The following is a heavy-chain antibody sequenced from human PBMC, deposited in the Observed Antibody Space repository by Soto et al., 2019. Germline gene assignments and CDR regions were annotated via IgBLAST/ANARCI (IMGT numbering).Heavy chain of an antibody. J-gene: IGHJ4*02. CDR1: GFTFSTYG. CDR2: ISYDGGSK. Sequence: HPGGSLRLSCAASGFTFSTYGIHWVRQAPGKGLEWVALISYDGGSKYYGDSVKGRFIISRDNSHNTVSLQMNSLRADDTAVYFCAKEQLAMTVVVADYFDSWGQGTLVTVS. V-gene: IGHV3-30*18. CDR3: AKEQLAMTVVVADYFDS. D-gene: IGHD3-22*01.